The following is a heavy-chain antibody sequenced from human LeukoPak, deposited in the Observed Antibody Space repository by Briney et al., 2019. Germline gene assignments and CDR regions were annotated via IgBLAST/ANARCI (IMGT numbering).Heavy chain of an antibody. CDR1: GGSISSGGYY. V-gene: IGHV4-31*03. CDR2: IYYSGST. J-gene: IGHJ4*02. CDR3: ARERGPDYGDTPIFDY. D-gene: IGHD4-17*01. Sequence: SETLSLTCTVSGGSISSGGYYWSWIRQHPGKGLEWIGYIYYSGSTYYNPSLKSRVTISVDTSKNQFSLKLSSVTAADTAVYYCARERGPDYGDTPIFDYWGQGTLVTVSS.